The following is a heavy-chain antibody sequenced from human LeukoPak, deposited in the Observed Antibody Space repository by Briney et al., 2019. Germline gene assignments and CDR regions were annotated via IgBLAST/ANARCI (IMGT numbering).Heavy chain of an antibody. CDR1: GDSISSYY. Sequence: NPSQTLSLTCTVSGDSISSYYWSWIRQPPGKGLEWIGYIYHSGSTNYNPSLKSRVTISADTSKDQFSLKLASVTAADTAVYYCATGYSSTWYYFDYWGQETLVTVSS. J-gene: IGHJ4*02. CDR2: IYHSGST. CDR3: ATGYSSTWYYFDY. D-gene: IGHD6-13*01. V-gene: IGHV4-59*01.